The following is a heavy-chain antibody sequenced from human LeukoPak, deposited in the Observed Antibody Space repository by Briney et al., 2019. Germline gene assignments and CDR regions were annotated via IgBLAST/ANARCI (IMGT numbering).Heavy chain of an antibody. CDR1: GYTFTSYG. CDR2: ISAYNGNT. D-gene: IGHD5-12*01. J-gene: IGHJ4*02. Sequence: ASVKVSCKASGYTFTSYGISWVRQAPGQGLEWMGWISAYNGNTNYAQKLQGRVTMTTDTSTGTAYMELRSLRSDDTAVYYCARDLFTRLLRLLGYWGQGTLVTVSS. CDR3: ARDLFTRLLRLLGY. V-gene: IGHV1-18*01.